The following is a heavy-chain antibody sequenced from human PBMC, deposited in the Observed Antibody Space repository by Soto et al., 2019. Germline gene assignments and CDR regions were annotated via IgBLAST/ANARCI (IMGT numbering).Heavy chain of an antibody. J-gene: IGHJ4*02. D-gene: IGHD2-2*01. V-gene: IGHV3-23*01. CDR3: AKLGSSSWSPHYYFDY. Sequence: GGSLRLSCAASGFTFYNYAMGWVRQAPGKGLEWVSAITGSGSDTYYVDSVKGRFTISRDNSENTLYLQMNSLRAEDTAIFFCAKLGSSSWSPHYYFDYWGQGTLVTVSS. CDR1: GFTFYNYA. CDR2: ITGSGSDT.